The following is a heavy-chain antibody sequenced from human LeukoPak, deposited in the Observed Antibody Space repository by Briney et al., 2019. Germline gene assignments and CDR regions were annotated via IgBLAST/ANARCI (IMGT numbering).Heavy chain of an antibody. CDR1: GYTFTSYD. CDR3: ARGNVLRFLEWLFSAFDI. V-gene: IGHV1-8*03. CDR2: MNPNSGNT. D-gene: IGHD3-3*01. Sequence: GASVKVSCKASGYTFTSYDINWVRQATGQGLEWMGWMNPNSGNTGYAQEFQGRVTITRNTSISTAYMELSSLRSEDTAVYYCARGNVLRFLEWLFSAFDIWGQGTMVTVSS. J-gene: IGHJ3*02.